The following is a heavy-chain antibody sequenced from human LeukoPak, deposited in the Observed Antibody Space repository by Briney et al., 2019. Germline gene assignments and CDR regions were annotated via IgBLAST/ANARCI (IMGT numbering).Heavy chain of an antibody. V-gene: IGHV4-59*01. CDR2: IYYSGST. Sequence: SETLSLTCTVSGGSISSYYWSWIRQPPGKGLEWIGYIYYSGSTNYDPSLKSRVTISVDTSKNQFSLKLNSVTAADTALYYCARVVGYSSSWADYWGQGTLVTVSS. J-gene: IGHJ4*02. D-gene: IGHD6-13*01. CDR1: GGSISSYY. CDR3: ARVVGYSSSWADY.